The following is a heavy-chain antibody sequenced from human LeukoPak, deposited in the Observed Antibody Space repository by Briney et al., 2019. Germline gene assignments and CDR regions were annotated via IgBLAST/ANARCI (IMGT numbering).Heavy chain of an antibody. CDR3: ARDRVGDYYGSGSPNWFDP. Sequence: GGSLRLSCAASGFTFNSYSMNWVRQAPGKGLEWIAYITRSSSTIYYADSVTGRFTISRDNAKNSLYLQMNSPRAEDTAVYYCARDRVGDYYGSGSPNWFDPWGQGTLVTVSS. D-gene: IGHD3-10*01. V-gene: IGHV3-48*01. J-gene: IGHJ5*02. CDR2: ITRSSSTI. CDR1: GFTFNSYS.